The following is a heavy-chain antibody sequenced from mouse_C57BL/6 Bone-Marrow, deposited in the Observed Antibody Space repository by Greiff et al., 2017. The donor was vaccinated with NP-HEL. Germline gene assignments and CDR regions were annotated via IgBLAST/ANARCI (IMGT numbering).Heavy chain of an antibody. CDR2: IDPSDSYT. CDR3: ARAGDYDEDY. D-gene: IGHD2-4*01. CDR1: GYTFTSYW. Sequence: QVQLQQSGAELVRPGTSVKLSCKASGYTFTSYWMHWVKQRPGQGLEWIGVIDPSDSYTNYNQKFKGKATLTVDTSSSTAYMQLSSLTSEDSAVYYCARAGDYDEDYWGQGTLVTVSA. V-gene: IGHV1-59*01. J-gene: IGHJ3*01.